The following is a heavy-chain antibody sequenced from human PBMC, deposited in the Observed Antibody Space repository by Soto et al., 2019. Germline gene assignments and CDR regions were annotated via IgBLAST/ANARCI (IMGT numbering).Heavy chain of an antibody. CDR3: ARDHLSSGSLVDY. J-gene: IGHJ4*02. Sequence: PGGSLRLSCAASGFTFSHYNMNWVRQAPGKGLEWVSYISTSSNSMYYADSVKGRFTISRDNAKNSLYLQMNSLRAEDTAVYYCARDHLSSGSLVDYWGQGTLVTVSS. CDR2: ISTSSNSM. V-gene: IGHV3-48*01. D-gene: IGHD6-19*01. CDR1: GFTFSHYN.